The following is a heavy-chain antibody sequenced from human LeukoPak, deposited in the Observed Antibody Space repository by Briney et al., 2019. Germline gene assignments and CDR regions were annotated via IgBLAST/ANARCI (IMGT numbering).Heavy chain of an antibody. CDR2: INSDGSST. J-gene: IGHJ4*02. CDR3: ASLLGCSTTNCNPDRDY. V-gene: IGHV3-74*01. Sequence: PGGSLRLSCAASGFTFSNYWMHWVRQAPGKGLVWVSRINSDGSSTSYADSVKGRFTISRDNAKNTLYLQMNSLRAEDTAVYYCASLLGCSTTNCNPDRDYWGQGTLVTVSS. D-gene: IGHD2-2*01. CDR1: GFTFSNYW.